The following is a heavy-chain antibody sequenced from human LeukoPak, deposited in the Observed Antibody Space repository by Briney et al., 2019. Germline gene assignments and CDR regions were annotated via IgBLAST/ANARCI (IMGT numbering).Heavy chain of an antibody. CDR3: ARTRLHHTYGSGTNFDY. CDR1: GGSISNND. CDR2: IYNSGST. Sequence: SETLSLTCTVSGGSISNNDWSWIRQPPGKGLEWIGYIYNSGSTNYNPSLKSRVTISVDTSKNQFSLKLSSVTAADTAVYYCARTRLHHTYGSGTNFDYWGQGTLVTVSS. D-gene: IGHD3-10*01. V-gene: IGHV4-59*12. J-gene: IGHJ4*02.